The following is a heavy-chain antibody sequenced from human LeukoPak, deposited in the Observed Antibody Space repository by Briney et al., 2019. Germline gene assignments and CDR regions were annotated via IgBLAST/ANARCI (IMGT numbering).Heavy chain of an antibody. J-gene: IGHJ4*02. V-gene: IGHV3-23*01. D-gene: IGHD2-21*01. CDR2: ISTDAGET. CDR3: AKAPVTTCRGAYCYPFDY. CDR1: GFTFSNSG. Sequence: GGTLRLSCAASGFTFSNSGMSWVRQAPGKGLEWVSAISTDAGETHYADSVKGRFTISRDSSKNTLFLQMNRLRPEDAAVYYCAKAPVTTCRGAYCYPFDYWGQGTLVTVSS.